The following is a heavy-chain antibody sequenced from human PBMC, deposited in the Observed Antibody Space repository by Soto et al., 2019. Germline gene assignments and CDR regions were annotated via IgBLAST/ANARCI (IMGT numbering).Heavy chain of an antibody. V-gene: IGHV1-18*01. Sequence: GASVKVSCKASGYTFTSYGISWVRQAPGQGLEWMGWISAYNGNTNYAQKLQGRVTMTTDTSTSTAYMELRSLRSDDTAVYYCVREYYDYVWGSYRPLDYWGQGTLVTVSS. J-gene: IGHJ4*02. CDR1: GYTFTSYG. D-gene: IGHD3-16*02. CDR2: ISAYNGNT. CDR3: VREYYDYVWGSYRPLDY.